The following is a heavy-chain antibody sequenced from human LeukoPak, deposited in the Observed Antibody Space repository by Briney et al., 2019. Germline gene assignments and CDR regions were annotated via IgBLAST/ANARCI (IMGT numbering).Heavy chain of an antibody. CDR2: INHSGSA. CDR3: ARARRDSGFYKVDY. J-gene: IGHJ4*02. CDR1: GGSLSGSY. D-gene: IGHD3-3*01. V-gene: IGHV4-34*01. Sequence: SETLSLTCAVYGGSLSGSYWSWIRQPPGKGLEWIGEINHSGSANYNPSLKSRVTLSIDRSKNQFSLNLNSVTAADTAVYYCARARRDSGFYKVDYWGQGTLVTVSS.